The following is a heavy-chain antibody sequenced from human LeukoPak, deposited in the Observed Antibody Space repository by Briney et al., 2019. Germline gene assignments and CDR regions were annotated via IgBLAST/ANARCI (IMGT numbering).Heavy chain of an antibody. V-gene: IGHV3-30*18. CDR3: AKDSQWLVRDYYYYYMDV. CDR1: GFTFSGYG. J-gene: IGHJ6*03. D-gene: IGHD6-19*01. CDR2: ISYDGSNK. Sequence: GGSLRLSCAASGFTFSGYGMHWVRPAPGKGLEWVALISYDGSNKYYADSVKGRFTISRDNSKNTLYLQMNSLRAEDTAVYYCAKDSQWLVRDYYYYYMDVWGKGTTVTVSS.